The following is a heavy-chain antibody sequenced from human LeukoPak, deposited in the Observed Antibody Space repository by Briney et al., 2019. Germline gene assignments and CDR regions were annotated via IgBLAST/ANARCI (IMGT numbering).Heavy chain of an antibody. J-gene: IGHJ4*02. CDR3: ATDFGSGWYVGY. V-gene: IGHV1-24*01. CDR2: FDPEDGET. D-gene: IGHD6-19*01. CDR1: GYTLTELS. Sequence: GASVKVSCKVSGYTLTELSMHWVRQAPGKGLEWMGGFDPEDGETIYAQKFQGRVAMTEDTSTDTAYMELSSLRSEDTAVYYCATDFGSGWYVGYWGQGTLVTVSS.